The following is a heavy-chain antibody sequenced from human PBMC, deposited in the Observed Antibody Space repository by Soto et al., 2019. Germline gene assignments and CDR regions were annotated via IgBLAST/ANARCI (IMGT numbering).Heavy chain of an antibody. Sequence: PSETLSLTCDVYGGSFSGYIWTWIRQTPGKGLQWIGQINHSGSANYNPSLKSRVTISVHTSNSQFSLELSSVTAADTAVYYCARLTQGYCSGGSCASTTRTFDHWGQGTLVTVS. CDR2: INHSGSA. CDR1: GGSFSGYI. CDR3: ARLTQGYCSGGSCASTTRTFDH. J-gene: IGHJ4*02. V-gene: IGHV4-34*01. D-gene: IGHD2-15*01.